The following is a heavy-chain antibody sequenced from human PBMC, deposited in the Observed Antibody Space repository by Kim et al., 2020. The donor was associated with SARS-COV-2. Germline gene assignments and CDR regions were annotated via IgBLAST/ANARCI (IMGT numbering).Heavy chain of an antibody. CDR1: GFDFSGSV. V-gene: IGHV3-73*01. CDR3: ARLVASGESGYSPYYRDA. CDR2: ISSKSRNYAT. Sequence: GGSLRLSCATSGFDFSGSVIHWVRQASGQGLEWIGRISSKSRNYATGYAATVRGRFTLSRDDANKTAFLQMNSLRVEDTAVYYCARLVASGESGYSPYYRDAWGKGPTVTVSS. J-gene: IGHJ6*03. D-gene: IGHD2-15*01.